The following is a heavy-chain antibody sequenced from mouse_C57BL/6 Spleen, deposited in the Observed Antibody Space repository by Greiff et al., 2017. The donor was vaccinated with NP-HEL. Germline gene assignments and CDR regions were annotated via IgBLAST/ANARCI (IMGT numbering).Heavy chain of an antibody. CDR1: GFTFSSYG. Sequence: EVQGVESGGDLVKPGGSLKLSCAASGFTFSSYGMSWVRQTPDKRLEWVATISSGGSYTYYPDSVKGRFTISRDNAKNTLYLQLSSLKAEDTAMYDCARQEAYYSNDDAMDYWGQGTAGTVSA. V-gene: IGHV5-6*01. CDR2: ISSGGSYT. D-gene: IGHD2-5*01. J-gene: IGHJ4*01. CDR3: ARQEAYYSNDDAMDY.